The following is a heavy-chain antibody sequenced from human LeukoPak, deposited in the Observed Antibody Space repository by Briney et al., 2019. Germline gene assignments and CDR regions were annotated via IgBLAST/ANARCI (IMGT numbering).Heavy chain of an antibody. V-gene: IGHV4-34*08. CDR3: AHYYGSGINWFDP. CDR1: GFTLSSYA. J-gene: IGHJ5*02. CDR2: INHSGST. D-gene: IGHD3-10*01. Sequence: GSLRLSCAASGFTLSSYAMSWIRQPPGKGLEWIGEINHSGSTNYNPSLKSRVTISVDTSKNQFSLKLSSVTAADTAVYYCAHYYGSGINWFDPWGQGTLVTVSS.